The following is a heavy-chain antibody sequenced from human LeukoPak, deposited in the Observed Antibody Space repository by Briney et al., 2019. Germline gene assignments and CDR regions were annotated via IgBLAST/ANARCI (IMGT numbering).Heavy chain of an antibody. J-gene: IGHJ3*02. CDR1: GFTFSSYG. CDR3: ARETIAVAEDAFDI. CDR2: IHHDGSNK. D-gene: IGHD6-19*01. Sequence: GGSLRLSCAASGFTFSSYGMHWVRQAPGKGLDWVAFIHHDGSNKYYADSVKGRFTISRDNSKNTLYLQMNSLRAEDTAVYYCARETIAVAEDAFDIWGQGTMVTVSS. V-gene: IGHV3-30*02.